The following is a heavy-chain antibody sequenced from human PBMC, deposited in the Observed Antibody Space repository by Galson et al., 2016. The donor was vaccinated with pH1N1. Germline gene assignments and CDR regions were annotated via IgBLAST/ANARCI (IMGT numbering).Heavy chain of an antibody. D-gene: IGHD1-26*01. CDR2: MYPDDSDI. CDR1: GYSFSSYW. Sequence: QSGAEVKKPGESLKISCQVSGYSFSSYWVAWVRQMPGKGLEWMAIMYPDDSDIKYSTSFEGQVTISADKSISTAYLQWSSLKASATAMYYCARYSGSFFFDYWGQGTLVTVSS. J-gene: IGHJ4*02. V-gene: IGHV5-51*01. CDR3: ARYSGSFFFDY.